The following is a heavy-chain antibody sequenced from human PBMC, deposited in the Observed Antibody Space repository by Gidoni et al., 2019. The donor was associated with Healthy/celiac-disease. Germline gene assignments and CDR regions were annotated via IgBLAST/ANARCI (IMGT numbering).Heavy chain of an antibody. J-gene: IGHJ4*02. CDR1: GFTFSSYG. Sequence: QVQLVESGGGVVQPGRSLRLSCAASGFTFSSYGMHWVRQAPGKGLEWVAVISYDGSNKYYADSVKGRFTISRDNSKNTLYLQMNSLRAEDTAVYYCAKAKYVYFDYWGQGTLVTVSS. D-gene: IGHD3-10*02. CDR3: AKAKYVYFDY. V-gene: IGHV3-30*18. CDR2: ISYDGSNK.